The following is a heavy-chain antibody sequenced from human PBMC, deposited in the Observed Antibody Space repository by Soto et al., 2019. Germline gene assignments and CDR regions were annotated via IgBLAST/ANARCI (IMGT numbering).Heavy chain of an antibody. J-gene: IGHJ4*02. V-gene: IGHV5-51*01. CDR1: GYIFTSYW. CDR3: ARHVAPAALGGVDY. D-gene: IGHD2-2*01. Sequence: PGESLKISCNGSGYIFTSYWIGWVRRMPGKGLEWMGIIYPGDSDTRYSPSFQGQVTISADKSISTAYLQWSSLKASDTAMYYCARHVAPAALGGVDYWGQGTLVTVSS. CDR2: IYPGDSDT.